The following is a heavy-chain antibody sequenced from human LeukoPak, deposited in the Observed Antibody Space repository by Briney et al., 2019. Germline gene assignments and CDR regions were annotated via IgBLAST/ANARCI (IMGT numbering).Heavy chain of an antibody. Sequence: GESLQISGKGFGSSFTSYWIGWVRQLPGKGLGWMGIFYPGDSDTRYSPSFQGQVTISADKSISTAYLQWSSLKASDTAMYYCARRPYYYDSSGYFDYWGQGTLVTVSS. CDR3: ARRPYYYDSSGYFDY. V-gene: IGHV5-51*01. D-gene: IGHD3-22*01. CDR1: GSSFTSYW. CDR2: FYPGDSDT. J-gene: IGHJ4*02.